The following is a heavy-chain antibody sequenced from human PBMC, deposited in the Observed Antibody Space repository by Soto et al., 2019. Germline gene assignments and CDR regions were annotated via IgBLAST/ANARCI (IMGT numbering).Heavy chain of an antibody. CDR2: IYPFDSDT. CDR3: ASSWYGMDV. V-gene: IGHV5-51*01. J-gene: IGHJ6*02. Sequence: PGASLKISCKGSEYTFTNNWIGWVRQLPGKGLEWMGLIYPFDSDTRYSPSFQGLVTISADRSINTAYLQWSTLKASDTAMYYCASSWYGMDVWGQGTTVTVSS. CDR1: EYTFTNNW.